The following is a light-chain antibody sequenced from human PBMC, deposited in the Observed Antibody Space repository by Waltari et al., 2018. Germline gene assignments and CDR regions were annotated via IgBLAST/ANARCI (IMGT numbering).Light chain of an antibody. Sequence: EILLTQSPATLSLSPGERATLSCRASQSVTSTLAWYQQKTGQAPRLLIFDTSNRATVVPARLICGGSRTDFTLTISSLEPEYFAIYYCQQRSNWPRCTFGQGTKVEMK. V-gene: IGKV3-11*01. CDR3: QQRSNWPRCT. J-gene: IGKJ2*02. CDR1: QSVTST. CDR2: DTS.